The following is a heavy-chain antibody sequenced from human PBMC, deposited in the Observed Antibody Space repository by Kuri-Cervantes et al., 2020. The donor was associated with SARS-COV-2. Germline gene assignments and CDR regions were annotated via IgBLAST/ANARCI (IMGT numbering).Heavy chain of an antibody. CDR1: GFTFEDYA. J-gene: IGHJ6*03. Sequence: SLKISCAASGFTFEDYAMHWVRQAPGKGLEWVSGISWKSNTIAYADSVKGRFTISRDDAKNSLYLQMNSLRAEDTAVYFCARVAGEGPIYYYYMDVWGKGTTVTVSS. CDR2: ISWKSNTI. V-gene: IGHV3-9*01. D-gene: IGHD1-1*01. CDR3: ARVAGEGPIYYYYMDV.